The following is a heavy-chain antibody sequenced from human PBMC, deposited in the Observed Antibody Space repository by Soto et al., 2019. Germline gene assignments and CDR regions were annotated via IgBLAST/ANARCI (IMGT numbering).Heavy chain of an antibody. D-gene: IGHD3-3*01. J-gene: IGHJ6*02. CDR1: GFTFSSYA. CDR3: AGDYDFWSASMDV. Sequence: PGGSLRLSCAASGFTFSSYAMHWVRQAPGKGLEWVAVISYDGSNKYYADSVKGRFTISRDNSKNTLYLQMNSLRAEDTAVYYCAGDYDFWSASMDVWGQGTTVTVSS. CDR2: ISYDGSNK. V-gene: IGHV3-30-3*01.